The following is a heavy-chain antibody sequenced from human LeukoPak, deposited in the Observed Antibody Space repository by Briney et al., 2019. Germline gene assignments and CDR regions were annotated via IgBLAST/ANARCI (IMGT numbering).Heavy chain of an antibody. CDR2: INHSGST. CDR1: GGSFSGYY. J-gene: IGHJ6*03. D-gene: IGHD1/OR15-1a*01. CDR3: ARAPSYRTYFYYMDV. V-gene: IGHV4-34*01. Sequence: SETLSLTCAVYGGSFSGYYWSWIRQPPGKGLEWIGEINHSGSTNYNPSLKSRVTISVDTSKNQFSLKLSSATAADTAVYYCARAPSYRTYFYYMDVWGKGTTVTVSS.